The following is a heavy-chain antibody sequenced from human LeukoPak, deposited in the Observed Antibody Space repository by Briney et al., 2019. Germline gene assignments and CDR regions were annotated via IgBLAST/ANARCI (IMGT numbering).Heavy chain of an antibody. CDR3: ARDQDKLLWFGELFWFDP. V-gene: IGHV3-23*01. CDR1: GFTFSSYA. CDR2: ISGSGATA. D-gene: IGHD3-10*01. J-gene: IGHJ5*02. Sequence: PGGSLRLSCAASGFTFSSYAMSWVRQAPGKGLEWVSIISGSGATAYDADSVKGRFAISRDNSKNTLYLQMRSLRAEDTAMYYCARDQDKLLWFGELFWFDPWGQGTLVTVSS.